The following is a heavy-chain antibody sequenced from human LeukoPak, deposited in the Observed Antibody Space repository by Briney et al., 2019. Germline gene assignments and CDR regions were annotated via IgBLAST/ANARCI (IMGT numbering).Heavy chain of an antibody. J-gene: IGHJ3*02. V-gene: IGHV3-23*01. CDR1: GFTFSSYA. D-gene: IGHD5-12*01. Sequence: GGSLRLSCAASGFTFSSYAMSWVRQAPGKGLEWVSAISGSGGSTYYADSVKGRFTISRDNSKNTLYLQMNSLRAEDTAVYYCAKGPLVIVTTITGDAFDIWGQETMVTVSS. CDR3: AKGPLVIVTTITGDAFDI. CDR2: ISGSGGST.